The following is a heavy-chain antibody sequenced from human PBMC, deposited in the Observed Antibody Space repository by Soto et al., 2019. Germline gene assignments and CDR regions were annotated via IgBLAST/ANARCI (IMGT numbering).Heavy chain of an antibody. CDR2: STSSGGST. CDR3: AKEASTVPYYFYY. CDR1: GFTFSSYA. V-gene: IGHV3-23*01. J-gene: IGHJ4*02. D-gene: IGHD4-17*01. Sequence: EVQLLESGGGLVQPGGSLRLSCAASGFTFSSYAMSWVSQAPGKGLEWVSTSTSSGGSTYYADSVKGRFTISRDNSKNTLYLQMNSLRAEDTAVYYCAKEASTVPYYFYYWGQGTLVTVSS.